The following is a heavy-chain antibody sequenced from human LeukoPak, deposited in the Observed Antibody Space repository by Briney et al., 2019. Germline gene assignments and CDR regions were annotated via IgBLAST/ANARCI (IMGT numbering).Heavy chain of an antibody. D-gene: IGHD1-26*01. CDR3: AKDRTVGASYWYFDL. J-gene: IGHJ2*01. V-gene: IGHV3-30*18. CDR1: GFTFSSYG. CDR2: ISYDGSNK. Sequence: AGGSLRLSCTASGFTFSSYGMHWVRQAPGKGLEWVAVISYDGSNKYYADSVKGRFTISRDNSKNTLYVQMNTLRAEDTAIYYCAKDRTVGASYWYFDLWGRGTLVTVSS.